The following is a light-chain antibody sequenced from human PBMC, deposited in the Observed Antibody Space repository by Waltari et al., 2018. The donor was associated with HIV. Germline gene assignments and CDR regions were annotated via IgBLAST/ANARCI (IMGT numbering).Light chain of an antibody. J-gene: IGKJ1*01. CDR3: QQYLDWPPWT. Sequence: DIVMTQSPATLSVSPGERATLSCRASQNIGGNLAWYQQRHGQPPRLLIYCAASRERGIPARFSGRGSGTEFTLTITNLESEDSAVYFCQQYLDWPPWTFGQGTKVVI. CDR2: CAA. V-gene: IGKV3D-15*01. CDR1: QNIGGN.